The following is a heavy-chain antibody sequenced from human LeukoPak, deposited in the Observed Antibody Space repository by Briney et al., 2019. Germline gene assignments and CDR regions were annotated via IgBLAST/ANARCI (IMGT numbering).Heavy chain of an antibody. CDR3: ARDNALLWFGELLLPVAFDI. V-gene: IGHV4-39*07. Sequence: SETLSLTCTVSGGSISSSSDYWGWIRQAPGKGLEWIGSIYYHENTYYNSSLKSRVTISVDTSKNQFSLKLSSVTAADTAVYYCARDNALLWFGELLLPVAFDIWGQGTMVTVSS. CDR1: GGSISSSSDY. CDR2: IYYHENT. J-gene: IGHJ3*02. D-gene: IGHD3-10*01.